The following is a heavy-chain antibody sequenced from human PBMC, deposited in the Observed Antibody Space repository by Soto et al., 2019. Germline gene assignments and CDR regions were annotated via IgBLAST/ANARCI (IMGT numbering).Heavy chain of an antibody. CDR2: ISNSFSDGNT. CDR3: AKVFSPEGGNYFEY. CDR1: GFTFSKFA. J-gene: IGHJ4*02. Sequence: VQLLESGGGLVQPGGSLRLSCVASGFTFSKFAMNWVRQAPGKGLEWVSAISNSFSDGNTHYADSVKGRFTISRDNDKSTVFLEMNSLRAEDTAVYYCAKVFSPEGGNYFEYWGQGTLVTVSS. D-gene: IGHD3-10*01. V-gene: IGHV3-23*01.